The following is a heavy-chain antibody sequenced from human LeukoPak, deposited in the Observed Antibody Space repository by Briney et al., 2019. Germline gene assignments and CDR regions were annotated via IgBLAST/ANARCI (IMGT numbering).Heavy chain of an antibody. CDR1: GFSFSSYW. CDR2: ISGSGGST. V-gene: IGHV3-23*01. CDR3: AKDKYNFWSGSNYYYMDG. D-gene: IGHD3-3*01. J-gene: IGHJ6*03. Sequence: WGTLRLSCAASGFSFSSYWKSWVRQPPRQGLEWVSAISGSGGSTYYAESLKRRFTISRDNSKNTLYQQINSLRAEDTAVYYCAKDKYNFWSGSNYYYMDGWGKASTVTDSS.